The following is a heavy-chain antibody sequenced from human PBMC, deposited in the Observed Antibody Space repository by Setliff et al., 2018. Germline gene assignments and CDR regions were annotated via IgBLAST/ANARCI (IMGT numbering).Heavy chain of an antibody. CDR1: GGSISNSY. Sequence: SSETLSLTCTVSGGSISNSYWTWVRQSAGKGLEWVGRIHTTEGTKYNPSLMSRVTVSLDMSKNEFYLRMASVTSADTAVYYCVRSAVYCASDCYPRYFDSWGQGTLVNVSS. CDR2: IHTTEGT. J-gene: IGHJ4*02. V-gene: IGHV4-4*07. CDR3: VRSAVYCASDCYPRYFDS. D-gene: IGHD2-21*01.